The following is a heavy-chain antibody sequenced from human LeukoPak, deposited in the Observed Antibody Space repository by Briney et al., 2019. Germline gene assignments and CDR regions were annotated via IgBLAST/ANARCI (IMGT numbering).Heavy chain of an antibody. CDR3: AREGGYSHYAPYYYYYMDV. D-gene: IGHD4-11*01. Sequence: SETLSLTCTVSGGSISNYYWSWIRQPPGKGLEWIGYIYYGGSTNYNPSFQSRVTISVDTSKNHFSLRLTSATAADTAVYYCAREGGYSHYAPYYYYYMDVWGKGTTVTVSS. CDR1: GGSISNYY. J-gene: IGHJ6*03. V-gene: IGHV4-59*01. CDR2: IYYGGST.